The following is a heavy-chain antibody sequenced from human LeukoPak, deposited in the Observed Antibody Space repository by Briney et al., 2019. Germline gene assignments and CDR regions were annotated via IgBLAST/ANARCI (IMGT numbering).Heavy chain of an antibody. Sequence: GGSLRLSCAASGFTFSAYWMHWVRQAPGKGLVWVSRINSDGSPTAYADSVKGRFTISRDNAKNTLYLQMNSLRAEDSAVYYCARGGIYSYDGFDIWGQGTMVTVSS. CDR2: INSDGSPT. J-gene: IGHJ3*02. D-gene: IGHD1-26*01. CDR3: ARGGIYSYDGFDI. V-gene: IGHV3-74*01. CDR1: GFTFSAYW.